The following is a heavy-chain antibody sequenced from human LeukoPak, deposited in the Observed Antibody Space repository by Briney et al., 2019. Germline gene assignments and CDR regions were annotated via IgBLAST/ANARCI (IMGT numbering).Heavy chain of an antibody. V-gene: IGHV3-11*06. CDR1: GFRVSGYD. CDR3: AREYYGVIFSHYLDV. J-gene: IGHJ6*04. CDR2: ISISSSNI. Sequence: GGSLRLSCAASGFRVSGYDLNWIRQAPGKGLEWIAYISISSSNIHYADSVRGRFTISRDNANNSLHLQLSSLRVEDTAVYYCAREYYGVIFSHYLDVWGKGTTVTVSS. D-gene: IGHD3/OR15-3a*01.